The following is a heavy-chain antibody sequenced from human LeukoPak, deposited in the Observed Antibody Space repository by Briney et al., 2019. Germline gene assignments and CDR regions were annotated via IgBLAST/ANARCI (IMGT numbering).Heavy chain of an antibody. D-gene: IGHD3/OR15-3a*01. Sequence: GGSLRLSCAASGFILSSYEMNWVRQAPGKGLEWVSYMSSSGNTIYYADSVKGRFTISRDNAKNSLYLQMNSLRAEDTAVYYCARDSDPLLWAGTPNFDYWGQGTLVTVSS. CDR1: GFILSSYE. CDR2: MSSSGNTI. J-gene: IGHJ4*02. V-gene: IGHV3-48*03. CDR3: ARDSDPLLWAGTPNFDY.